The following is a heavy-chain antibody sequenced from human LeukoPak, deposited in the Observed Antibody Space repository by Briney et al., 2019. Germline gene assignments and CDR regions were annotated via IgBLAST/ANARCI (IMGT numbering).Heavy chain of an antibody. V-gene: IGHV3-30*02. J-gene: IGHJ5*02. Sequence: GGSLRLSCATSGFTFSTYGMDWLRQGPGKGLEWVAFIKNDGSNKYYTDSVKGRFAVSRDDSKKTVYLDMNSLRVEDTAVYYCATHSLYSSTWFDHWGQGSLVTVSS. CDR3: ATHSLYSSTWFDH. CDR1: GFTFSTYG. CDR2: IKNDGSNK. D-gene: IGHD6-19*01.